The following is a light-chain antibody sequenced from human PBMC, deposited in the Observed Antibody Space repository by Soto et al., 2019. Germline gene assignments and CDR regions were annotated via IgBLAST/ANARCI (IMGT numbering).Light chain of an antibody. J-gene: IGKJ2*01. CDR1: QRISNSY. V-gene: IGKV3-20*01. CDR3: QQYARPPYA. CDR2: DAS. Sequence: EIVLTQSPGTLSLSPGERSTPSCRASQRISNSYLAWYQQKPGQAPRLLLYDASSRATGIPDRVSGSGSGTDFTLTISRLEPEDFAVYYCQQYARPPYAFGQGTTGDIK.